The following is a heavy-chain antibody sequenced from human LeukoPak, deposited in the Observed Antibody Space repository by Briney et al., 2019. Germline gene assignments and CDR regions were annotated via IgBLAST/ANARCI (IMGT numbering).Heavy chain of an antibody. D-gene: IGHD3-3*01. CDR2: ISGSGGST. V-gene: IGHV3-23*01. CDR1: GFTFSSYA. J-gene: IGHJ4*02. CDR3: AKGMYYDFWSGSDY. Sequence: GGSLRLSCAASGFTFSSYAMSWVRQAPGKGLEWVSAISGSGGSTYYADSVKGRFTISRDNSKNTLYLQMNSLRAEDTAVYYCAKGMYYDFWSGSDYWGQGTLVTVSS.